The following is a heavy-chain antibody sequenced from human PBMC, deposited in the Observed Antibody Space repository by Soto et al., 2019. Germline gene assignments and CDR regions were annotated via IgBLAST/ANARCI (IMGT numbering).Heavy chain of an antibody. CDR3: ARDKRSTTDLYYYYSAMDV. CDR1: GYTFTSYV. Sequence: EASVKVSCKASGYTFTSYVISWVRQAPGQGLEWMGWISAYNGNTNYAQKVQDRVTMTTDTSTSTAYMDLRSLRSDDTAVYYCARDKRSTTDLYYYYSAMDVWGQGTTVTVSS. J-gene: IGHJ6*02. CDR2: ISAYNGNT. D-gene: IGHD1-1*01. V-gene: IGHV1-18*04.